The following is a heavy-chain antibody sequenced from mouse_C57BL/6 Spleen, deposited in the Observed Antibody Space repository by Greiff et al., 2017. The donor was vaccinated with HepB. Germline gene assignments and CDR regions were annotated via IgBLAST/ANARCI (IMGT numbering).Heavy chain of an antibody. CDR2: ISSGSSTI. J-gene: IGHJ4*01. V-gene: IGHV5-17*01. Sequence: EVMLVESGGGLVKPGGSLKLSCAASGFTFSDYGMHWVRQAPEKGLEWVAYISSGSSTIYYADTVKGRFTISRDHAKNTLFLQMTSLRSEDRAMYYWARWELQAMDYWGQGTSVTVSS. CDR1: GFTFSDYG. D-gene: IGHD1-1*02. CDR3: ARWELQAMDY.